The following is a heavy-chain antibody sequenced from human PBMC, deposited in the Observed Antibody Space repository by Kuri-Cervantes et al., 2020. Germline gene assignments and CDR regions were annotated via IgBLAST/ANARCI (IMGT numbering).Heavy chain of an antibody. J-gene: IGHJ4*02. V-gene: IGHV3-30*18. Sequence: LSLTCAASGFTFSSYGMHWVRQAPGKGLEWVAVISYDGSNKYYADSVKGRFTISRDNSKNTLYLQMNSLGAEDTAVYYCAKIESSHGDAQYYFDYWGQGTLVTVSS. CDR2: ISYDGSNK. D-gene: IGHD4-17*01. CDR1: GFTFSSYG. CDR3: AKIESSHGDAQYYFDY.